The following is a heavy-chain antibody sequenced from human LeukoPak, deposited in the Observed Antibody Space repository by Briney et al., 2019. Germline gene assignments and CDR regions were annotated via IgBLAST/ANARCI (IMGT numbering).Heavy chain of an antibody. D-gene: IGHD3-16*01. Sequence: HPGGSLRLSCAASGFTFSRNWMHWVRQAPGKGLVWVSRISSDGSGTHYADSVKGRFTISRDNAKNTLYLQMNSLRAEDTAVYYCARDITYGFDPWGQGTLVTVYS. CDR2: ISSDGSGT. J-gene: IGHJ5*02. CDR1: GFTFSRNW. CDR3: ARDITYGFDP. V-gene: IGHV3-74*01.